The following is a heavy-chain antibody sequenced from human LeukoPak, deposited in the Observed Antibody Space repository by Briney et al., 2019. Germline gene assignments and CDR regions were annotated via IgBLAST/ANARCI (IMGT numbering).Heavy chain of an antibody. CDR3: ARGVAVAGTLFDY. Sequence: GGSLRLSCAASGFTFSSYWMSWVRQAPGKGLEWVANIKQDGSEKYYVDSAKGRFTISRDNAKNSLYLQMNSLRAEDTAVYYCARGVAVAGTLFDYWGQGTLVTVSS. CDR1: GFTFSSYW. D-gene: IGHD6-19*01. CDR2: IKQDGSEK. V-gene: IGHV3-7*01. J-gene: IGHJ4*02.